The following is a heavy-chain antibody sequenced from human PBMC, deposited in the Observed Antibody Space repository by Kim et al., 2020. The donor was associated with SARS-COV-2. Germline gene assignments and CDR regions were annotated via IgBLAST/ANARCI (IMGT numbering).Heavy chain of an antibody. V-gene: IGHV3-9*01. J-gene: IGHJ4*02. CDR3: AKTIAAAGGVFDY. Sequence: YGDSVKARFTTSRDNAKNSLYLQMNSLGAEDTALYYCAKTIAAAGGVFDYWGQGTLVTVSS. D-gene: IGHD6-13*01.